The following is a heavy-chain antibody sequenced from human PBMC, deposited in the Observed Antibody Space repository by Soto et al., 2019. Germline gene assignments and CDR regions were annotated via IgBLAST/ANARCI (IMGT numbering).Heavy chain of an antibody. Sequence: GGSLRLSCAASGFTFSSYAMHWVRQSPGKGLEWVAVISYDGSNKYYADSVKGRFTISRDNSKNTLYLQMSSLRAEDTAVYYCAREGYYDSSGYFDYWGQGTLVTVSS. V-gene: IGHV3-30-3*01. CDR2: ISYDGSNK. J-gene: IGHJ4*02. CDR1: GFTFSSYA. D-gene: IGHD3-22*01. CDR3: AREGYYDSSGYFDY.